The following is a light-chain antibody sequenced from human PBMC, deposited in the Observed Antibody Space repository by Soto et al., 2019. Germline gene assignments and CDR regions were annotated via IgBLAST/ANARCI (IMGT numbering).Light chain of an antibody. Sequence: QSVLTQPRSVSGSPGQSVTISCTGTSSDVGGYDFVSWYQQHPGKAPKLMISDVSKRPSGVPDRFSGSKSGNTASLTISGLQAEDEADYYCCSYAGDLALFGGGTNLTVL. CDR3: CSYAGDLAL. CDR1: SSDVGGYDF. CDR2: DVS. V-gene: IGLV2-11*01. J-gene: IGLJ2*01.